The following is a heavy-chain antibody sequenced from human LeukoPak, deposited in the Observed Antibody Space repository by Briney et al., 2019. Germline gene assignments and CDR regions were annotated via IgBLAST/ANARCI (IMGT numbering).Heavy chain of an antibody. CDR2: IYTSGST. D-gene: IGHD5-18*01. V-gene: IGHV4-61*02. J-gene: IGHJ4*02. CDR1: GGSISSGSYY. CDR3: ARGGSYNYGLPVDY. Sequence: PSRTLSLTCTVSGGSISSGSYYWSWIRQPAGKGLEWIGRIYTSGSTNYNPSLKSRVSISVDTSKNQFSLKLSSVTAADTAVYHCARGGSYNYGLPVDYWGQGTLVTVSS.